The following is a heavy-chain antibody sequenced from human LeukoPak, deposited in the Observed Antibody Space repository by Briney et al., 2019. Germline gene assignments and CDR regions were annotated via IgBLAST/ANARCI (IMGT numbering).Heavy chain of an antibody. D-gene: IGHD5-12*01. V-gene: IGHV1-46*01. CDR2: INSSGGNT. CDR1: GYTFTTYH. J-gene: IGHJ4*02. CDR3: GGECGHSYDFDD. Sequence: ASVKVSCKASGYTFTTYHMHWVRQAPGQGLEWMGRINSSGGNTYYAQKFQGRVTMTRDTSTSTVYMELSSLRSEDTAVYYCGGECGHSYDFDDWGQGAIVSF.